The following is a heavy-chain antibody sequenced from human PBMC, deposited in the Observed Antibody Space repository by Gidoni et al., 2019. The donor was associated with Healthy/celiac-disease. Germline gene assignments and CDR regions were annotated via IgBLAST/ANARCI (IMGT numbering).Heavy chain of an antibody. Sequence: QVPLVESGGGLVKPGRSLRLSCAASGFTFSDYYMSWIRQAPGKGLEWVSYISSSSSYTNYADSVKGRFTISRDNAKNSLYLQMNSLRAEDTAVYYCARDWGSGWYVAFDYWGQGTLVTVSS. J-gene: IGHJ4*02. D-gene: IGHD6-19*01. CDR1: GFTFSDYY. CDR2: ISSSSSYT. V-gene: IGHV3-11*06. CDR3: ARDWGSGWYVAFDY.